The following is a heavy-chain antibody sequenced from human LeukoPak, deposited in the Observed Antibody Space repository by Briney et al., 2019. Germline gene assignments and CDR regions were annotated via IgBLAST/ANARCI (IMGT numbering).Heavy chain of an antibody. CDR3: ARDQSEGVVRGVSPSDY. CDR1: GYTFTGYY. V-gene: IGHV1-2*02. J-gene: IGHJ4*02. D-gene: IGHD3-10*01. Sequence: EASVKVSCKASGYTFTGYYIHWVRQAPGQGLEWMGWIKPSSGGTNYAQKLQGRVTMTTDTSTSTAYMELRSLRSDDTAVYYCARDQSEGVVRGVSPSDYWGQGTLVTVSS. CDR2: IKPSSGGT.